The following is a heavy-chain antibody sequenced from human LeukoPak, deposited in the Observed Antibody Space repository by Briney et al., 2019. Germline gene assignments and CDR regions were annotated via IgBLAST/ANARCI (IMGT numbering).Heavy chain of an antibody. D-gene: IGHD4-17*01. CDR1: GFTVSSNS. V-gene: IGHV3-53*01. J-gene: IGHJ4*02. Sequence: GGSLRLPCTVSGFTVSSNSMSWVRQAPGKGLEWVSFIYSGGNTHYSDSVKGRFTISRDNSKNTLYLQMNSLRAEDTAVYYCARRAGEYSHPYDYWGQGTLVTVSS. CDR3: ARRAGEYSHPYDY. CDR2: IYSGGNT.